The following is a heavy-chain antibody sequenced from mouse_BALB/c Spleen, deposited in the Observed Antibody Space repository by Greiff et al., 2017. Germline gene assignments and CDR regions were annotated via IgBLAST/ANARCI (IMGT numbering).Heavy chain of an antibody. CDR1: GFTFSSFG. CDR3: ARAYGSRYAMDY. CDR2: ISSGSSTI. J-gene: IGHJ4*01. Sequence: EVKLVESGGGLVQPGGSRKLSCAASGFTFSSFGMHWVRQAPEKGLEWVAYISSGSSTIYYADTVKGLFTISRDNPKNTLFLQMTSLRSEDTAMYYCARAYGSRYAMDYWGQGTSVTVSS. D-gene: IGHD1-1*01. V-gene: IGHV5-17*02.